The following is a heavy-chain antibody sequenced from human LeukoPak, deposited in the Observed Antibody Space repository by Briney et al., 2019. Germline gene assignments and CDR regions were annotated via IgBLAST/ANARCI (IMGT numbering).Heavy chain of an antibody. J-gene: IGHJ4*02. CDR2: TYYRSKWYN. D-gene: IGHD3-22*01. CDR1: GDSVSKNNTA. CDR3: ARGDSYYDSSVGLYYFDY. Sequence: SQTLSLTCAISGDSVSKNNTAWNWIRQSPSRGLEWLGRTYYRSKWYNDYAASVKSRVTINPDTTKNQFSLKLSSVTAADTAVYYCARGDSYYDSSVGLYYFDYWGQGTLVTVSS. V-gene: IGHV6-1*01.